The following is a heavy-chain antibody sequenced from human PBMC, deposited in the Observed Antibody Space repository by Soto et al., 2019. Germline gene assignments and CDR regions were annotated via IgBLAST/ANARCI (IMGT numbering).Heavy chain of an antibody. D-gene: IGHD4-17*01. CDR3: ARDSRSTVTMFDY. CDR1: GGSISGSY. J-gene: IGHJ4*02. CDR2: IYYSGST. Sequence: SETLSLTCTVSGGSISGSYWSWIRQPPGKGLEWIGYIYYSGSTNYNPSLKSRVTISVDTSKNQFSLKLSSVTAADTAVHYCARDSRSTVTMFDYWGQGTLVTVSS. V-gene: IGHV4-59*01.